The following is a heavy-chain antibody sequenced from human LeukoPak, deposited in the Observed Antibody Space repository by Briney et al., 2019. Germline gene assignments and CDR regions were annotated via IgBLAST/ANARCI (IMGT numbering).Heavy chain of an antibody. D-gene: IGHD4-11*01. V-gene: IGHV3-30-3*01. Sequence: PGGSLRLSCAASGFTFSSYAMHWVRQAPGKGLEWVAVISYDGSNKYYADSVKGRFTISRDNSKNTLYLQMNSLRAEDTAVYYCARDLDYSLDYWGQGTLVTVSS. CDR3: ARDLDYSLDY. CDR1: GFTFSSYA. J-gene: IGHJ4*02. CDR2: ISYDGSNK.